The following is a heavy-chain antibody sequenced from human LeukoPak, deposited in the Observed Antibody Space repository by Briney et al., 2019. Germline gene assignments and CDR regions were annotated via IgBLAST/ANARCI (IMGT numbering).Heavy chain of an antibody. CDR2: IYYSGST. V-gene: IGHV4-39*01. J-gene: IGHJ3*02. Sequence: SETLSLTCTVSGGSISSSSYYWGWIRQPPGKGLEWIGCIYYSGSTYYNPSLKSRVTISVDTSKNQFSLKLSSVTAADTAVYYCARPSTGYSSSWYGLVAFDIWGQGTMVTVSS. CDR1: GGSISSSSYY. D-gene: IGHD6-13*01. CDR3: ARPSTGYSSSWYGLVAFDI.